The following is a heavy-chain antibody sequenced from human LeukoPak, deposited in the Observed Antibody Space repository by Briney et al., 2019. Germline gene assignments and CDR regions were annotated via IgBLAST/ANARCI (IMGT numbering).Heavy chain of an antibody. D-gene: IGHD2-15*01. J-gene: IGHJ4*02. CDR2: ISAYNGNT. Sequence: GASVKVSCKASGYTFTSYGISWVRQAPGQGLEWMGWISAYNGNTNYAQKLQGRVTMTTDTSTSTAYMELRSLRSDDTAVYYCARRPLVVVVAATNPSFDYWGQGTLVTVSS. CDR1: GYTFTSYG. V-gene: IGHV1-18*01. CDR3: ARRPLVVVVAATNPSFDY.